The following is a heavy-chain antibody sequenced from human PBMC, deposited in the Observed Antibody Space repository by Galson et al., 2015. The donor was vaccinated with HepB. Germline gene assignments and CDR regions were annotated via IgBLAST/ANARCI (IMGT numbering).Heavy chain of an antibody. Sequence: SVKVSCKASGYTFTGYYMHWVRQAPGQGLEWMGWINPNSGGTNYAQKFQGRVTMTRDTSISTAYMELSRLRSDDTAVYYCARGDTAMATGGYYYYGMDVWGQGTTVTVSS. CDR1: GYTFTGYY. J-gene: IGHJ6*02. V-gene: IGHV1-2*02. CDR2: INPNSGGT. D-gene: IGHD5-18*01. CDR3: ARGDTAMATGGYYYYGMDV.